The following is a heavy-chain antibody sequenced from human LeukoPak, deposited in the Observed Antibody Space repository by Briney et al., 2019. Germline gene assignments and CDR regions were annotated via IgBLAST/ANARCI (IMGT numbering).Heavy chain of an antibody. Sequence: GGSLRLSCAASGFTFSSYAMSWVRQAPGKGLEWVSAISGSGGSTYYADSVKGRFTISRDNSKNTLYLQMNSLRAEDTAVYYCASHSGITMIVVVTYAFDIWGQGTMVTVSS. CDR2: ISGSGGST. V-gene: IGHV3-23*01. CDR3: ASHSGITMIVVVTYAFDI. J-gene: IGHJ3*02. D-gene: IGHD3-22*01. CDR1: GFTFSSYA.